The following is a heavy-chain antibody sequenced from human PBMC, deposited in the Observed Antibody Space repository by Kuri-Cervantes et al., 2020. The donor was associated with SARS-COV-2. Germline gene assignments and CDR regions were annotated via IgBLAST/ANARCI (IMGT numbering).Heavy chain of an antibody. CDR3: ASGILYRWEGYFDY. D-gene: IGHD2-15*01. V-gene: IGHV3-20*04. J-gene: IGHJ4*02. CDR2: INWNGGST. CDR1: GFTFSDYY. Sequence: GESLKISCAASGFTFSDYYMSWIRQAPGKGLVWVSGINWNGGSTGYADSVKGRFTISRDNAKNSLYLQMNSLRAEDTALYYCASGILYRWEGYFDYWGQGTLVTVSS.